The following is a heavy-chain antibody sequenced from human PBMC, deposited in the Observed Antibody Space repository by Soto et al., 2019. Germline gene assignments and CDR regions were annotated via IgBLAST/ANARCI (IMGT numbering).Heavy chain of an antibody. CDR3: ARDPEQWLVRGFDY. J-gene: IGHJ4*02. V-gene: IGHV3-48*02. D-gene: IGHD6-19*01. CDR1: GFTFSSYS. CDR2: ISSSSSTI. Sequence: GGSLRLSCAASGFTFSSYSMNWVRQAPGKGLEWVSYISSSSSTIYYADSVKGRFTISRDNAKNSLYLQMNSLRDEDTAVYYCARDPEQWLVRGFDYWGQGTLVTVSS.